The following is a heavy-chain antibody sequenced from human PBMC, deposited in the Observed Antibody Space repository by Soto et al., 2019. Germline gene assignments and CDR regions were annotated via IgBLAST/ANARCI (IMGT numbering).Heavy chain of an antibody. CDR2: INAGNGNT. CDR3: ARVDCGGNSGWYFDL. Sequence: QVQLVQSGAEVKKPGASVKVSCKASGYTFTSYAMHWVRQAPGQRLEWMGWINAGNGNTKYSQKFQGRVTITRDTSARTAYREQSSLRSEDTAVYYCARVDCGGNSGWYFDLWGRGTLVTVSS. V-gene: IGHV1-3*01. D-gene: IGHD2-21*02. J-gene: IGHJ2*01. CDR1: GYTFTSYA.